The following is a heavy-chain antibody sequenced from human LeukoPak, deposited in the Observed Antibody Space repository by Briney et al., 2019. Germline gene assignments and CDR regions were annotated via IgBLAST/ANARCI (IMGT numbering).Heavy chain of an antibody. D-gene: IGHD1-26*01. CDR3: AKGVGEQRLNSYFDY. J-gene: IGHJ4*02. Sequence: GGSLRLSCAASGFTLSSYWIHWVRQAPGEGLVWVSRINPDGSRTDYADSVKGRFTISRDNTKNTVDLQMNSLRAEDTALYYCAKGVGEQRLNSYFDYWGQGTLVTVSS. CDR2: INPDGSRT. CDR1: GFTLSSYW. V-gene: IGHV3-74*01.